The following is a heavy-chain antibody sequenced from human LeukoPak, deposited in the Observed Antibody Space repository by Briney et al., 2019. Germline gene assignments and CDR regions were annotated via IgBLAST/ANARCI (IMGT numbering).Heavy chain of an antibody. CDR1: GFTFRTSW. J-gene: IGHJ4*02. CDR2: VNPDGSEK. D-gene: IGHD6-19*01. CDR3: ARDRGYSSFDY. V-gene: IGHV3-7*01. Sequence: GGSLRLSCGASGFTFRTSWMNWVRQAPGKGLEWVASVNPDGSEKYSVDSVKGRFTISRDNAKNSLYLQMNSLRAEDTAVYYCARDRGYSSFDYWGQGTLVTVSS.